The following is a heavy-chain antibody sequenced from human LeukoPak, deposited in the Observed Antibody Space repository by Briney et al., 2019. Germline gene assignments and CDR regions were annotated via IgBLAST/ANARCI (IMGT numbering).Heavy chain of an antibody. J-gene: IGHJ4*02. CDR2: MNPNSGNT. CDR3: ARVPNYYGSGSPGY. V-gene: IGHV1-8*01. Sequence: ASVKVSCKASGYTFTSYDINWVRQATGQGLEWMGWMNPNSGNTGYAQKFQGRVTMTRNPSISTAYMDLSGLTSEDTAAYYCARVPNYYGSGSPGYWGQGTLVTVSS. D-gene: IGHD3-10*01. CDR1: GYTFTSYD.